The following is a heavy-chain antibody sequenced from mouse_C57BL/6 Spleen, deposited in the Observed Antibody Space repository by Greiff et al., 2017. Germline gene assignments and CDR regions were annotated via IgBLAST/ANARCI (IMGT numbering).Heavy chain of an antibody. V-gene: IGHV1-80*01. J-gene: IGHJ2*01. CDR3: ARSTGALYYFDY. Sequence: QVHLQQSGAELVKPGASVKISCTASGYAFSSYWLNWVNQRPGKGLEWIGQIYPGDGYTNYDGTFKGRTTLTADNASSTAYMQLSSLTSEDSAVYFFARSTGALYYFDYWGQGTTLTVSS. D-gene: IGHD2-1*01. CDR1: GYAFSSYW. CDR2: IYPGDGYT.